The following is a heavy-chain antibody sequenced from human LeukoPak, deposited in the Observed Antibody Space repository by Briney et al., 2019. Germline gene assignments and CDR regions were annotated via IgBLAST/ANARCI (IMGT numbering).Heavy chain of an antibody. CDR3: VKGTRILSPFNGEYFDY. J-gene: IGHJ4*02. Sequence: GGSLRLSCAASGFTFSSYAMHWVRQAPGKGLEYVSAISSNGGSTYYADSVKGRFTISRDNSKNTLYLQMSSLRAEDTAVYYCVKGTRILSPFNGEYFDYWGQGTLVTVSS. V-gene: IGHV3-64D*06. CDR1: GFTFSSYA. CDR2: ISSNGGST. D-gene: IGHD3-10*01.